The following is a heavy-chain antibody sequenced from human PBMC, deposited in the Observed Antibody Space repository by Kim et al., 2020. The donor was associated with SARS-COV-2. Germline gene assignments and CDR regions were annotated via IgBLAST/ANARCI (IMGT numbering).Heavy chain of an antibody. CDR2: IKSKTDGGTT. Sequence: GGSLRLSCAASGFTFSNAWMSWVRQAPGKGLEWVGRIKSKTDGGTTDYAAPVKGRFTISRDDSQNTLYLQMNSLKTEDTAVYYCTTKYYYDILTGYVFFDNCGPGTLVTVSP. CDR1: GFTFSNAW. V-gene: IGHV3-15*01. CDR3: TTKYYYDILTGYVFFDN. J-gene: IGHJ4*02. D-gene: IGHD3-9*01.